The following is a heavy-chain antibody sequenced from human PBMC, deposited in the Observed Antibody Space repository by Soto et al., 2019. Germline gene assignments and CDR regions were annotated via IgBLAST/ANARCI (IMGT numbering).Heavy chain of an antibody. CDR3: VSEGVRDSCTWIFDY. CDR2: IIPIFGTA. CDR1: GGTFSSYA. D-gene: IGHD6-13*01. Sequence: QVQLVQSGAEVKKPGSSVKVSCKASGGTFSSYAISWVRQAPGQGLEWMGGIIPIFGTANYAQRFQGRVTITADESTSTAYMELGSLRSEDTAVYYCVSEGVRDSCTWIFDYWGQGTLVTVSS. V-gene: IGHV1-69*12. J-gene: IGHJ4*02.